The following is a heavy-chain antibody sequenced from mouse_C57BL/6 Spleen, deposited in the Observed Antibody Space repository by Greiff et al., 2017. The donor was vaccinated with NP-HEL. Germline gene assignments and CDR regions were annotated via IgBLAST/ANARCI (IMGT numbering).Heavy chain of an antibody. J-gene: IGHJ2*01. CDR3: ARDGYGFDY. V-gene: IGHV1-55*01. Sequence: QVQLKQPGAELVKPGASVKMSCKASGYTFTSYWITWVKQRPGQGLEWIGDIYPGSGSTNYNEKFKSKATLTVDTASSTAYMQLSSLTSEDSAVYYCARDGYGFDYWGQGTTLTVSS. CDR1: GYTFTSYW. CDR2: IYPGSGST. D-gene: IGHD2-2*01.